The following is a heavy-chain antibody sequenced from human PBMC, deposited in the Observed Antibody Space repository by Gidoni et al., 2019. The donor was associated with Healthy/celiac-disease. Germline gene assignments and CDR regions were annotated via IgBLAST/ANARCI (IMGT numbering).Heavy chain of an antibody. J-gene: IGHJ4*02. CDR2: ISYDGSNK. V-gene: IGHV3-30-3*01. Sequence: QVQLVESGGGVVQPGRSLRLPCAASGFTFRSYAMHWVRPAPGKGLEWVAVISYDGSNKYYADSVKGRFTISRDNSKNTLYLQMNSLRAEDTAVYYCARTGYSSGRDYWGQGTLVTVSS. CDR3: ARTGYSSGRDY. CDR1: GFTFRSYA. D-gene: IGHD6-25*01.